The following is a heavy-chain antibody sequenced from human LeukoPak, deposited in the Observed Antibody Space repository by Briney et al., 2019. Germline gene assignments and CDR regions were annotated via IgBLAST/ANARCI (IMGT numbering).Heavy chain of an antibody. D-gene: IGHD6-6*01. CDR3: ARGEKGSSSGSINY. J-gene: IGHJ4*02. CDR1: GGSFRGYY. V-gene: IGHV4-34*01. CDR2: INHSGIT. Sequence: SETLSLTCAVYGGSFRGYYWSWIRQPPGKGLEWIGEINHSGITNYNPSLKSRVTISVDTSKNQFSLKLSSVTAADTAVYYCARGEKGSSSGSINYWGQGTLVTVSS.